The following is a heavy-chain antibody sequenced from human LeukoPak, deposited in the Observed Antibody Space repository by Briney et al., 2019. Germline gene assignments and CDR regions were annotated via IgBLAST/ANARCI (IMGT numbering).Heavy chain of an antibody. D-gene: IGHD3-22*01. J-gene: IGHJ4*02. CDR1: EFSVGSNY. CDR3: ARRGVYYDSSGFYGY. CDR2: IYSGGST. V-gene: IGHV3-66*01. Sequence: GGSLRLSCAASEFSVGSNYMTWVRQAPGKGLEWVSLIYSGGSTYYADSVKGRFTISRDNAKNSLYLQMNSLRAEDTAVYYCARRGVYYDSSGFYGYWGQGTLVTVSS.